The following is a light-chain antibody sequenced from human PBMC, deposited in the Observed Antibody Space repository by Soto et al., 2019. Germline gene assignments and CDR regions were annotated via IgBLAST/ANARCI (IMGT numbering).Light chain of an antibody. CDR2: DES. Sequence: SYELTQPPSVTVAPGQTARITCGGNKIGSKSVHWYQQKPGQAPVLVVYDESDRPSGIPERFSGSNSGNTATLTISRVEDGDEADYYCQVWGSITDHYVFGTGTKVTVL. V-gene: IGLV3-21*02. CDR1: KIGSKS. CDR3: QVWGSITDHYV. J-gene: IGLJ1*01.